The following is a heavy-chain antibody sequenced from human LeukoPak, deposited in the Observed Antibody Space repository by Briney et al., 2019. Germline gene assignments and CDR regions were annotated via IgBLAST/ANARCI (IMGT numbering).Heavy chain of an antibody. Sequence: GGSLRLSCAASGFTFGSNSMNWVRQAPGKGLEWVSCISSSTSYIYYADSVRGRFTISRDNARNSVYLQMSSLRAEDTAVYYCARYSGSVDYWGQGTLVTVSS. CDR2: ISSSTSYI. V-gene: IGHV3-21*01. D-gene: IGHD1-26*01. J-gene: IGHJ4*02. CDR1: GFTFGSNS. CDR3: ARYSGSVDY.